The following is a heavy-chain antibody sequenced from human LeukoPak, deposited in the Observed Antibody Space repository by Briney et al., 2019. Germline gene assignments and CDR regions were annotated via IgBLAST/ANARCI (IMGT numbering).Heavy chain of an antibody. CDR1: VFTFSVSA. CDR2: IRIKANNYAT. V-gene: IGHV3-73*01. D-gene: IGHD6-13*01. CDR3: TRRDTSSFNMDV. J-gene: IGHJ6*03. Sequence: GGSLRLSCAASVFTFSVSAMHWVRHTSRKGRGRVCRIRIKANNYATVYGASVGGRFTISRADSKNTAYLQMNSLKTEDTAVYYCTRRDTSSFNMDVWGKGTTVTVSS.